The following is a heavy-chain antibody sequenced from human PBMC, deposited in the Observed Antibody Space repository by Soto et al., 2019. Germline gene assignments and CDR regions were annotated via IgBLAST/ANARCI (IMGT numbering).Heavy chain of an antibody. J-gene: IGHJ5*02. V-gene: IGHV5-51*01. CDR3: GRTLHIAVPLYTFDP. D-gene: IGHD6-19*01. Sequence: PGESLKISCRGSGYTFTSYWIGWVRQMPGKGLEWMGIIYPGDSHTTYSPSFQGQVTISADKSINTAYLHWSSLRASDTAMYYCGRTLHIAVPLYTFDPWGQGTLVPVSS. CDR1: GYTFTSYW. CDR2: IYPGDSHT.